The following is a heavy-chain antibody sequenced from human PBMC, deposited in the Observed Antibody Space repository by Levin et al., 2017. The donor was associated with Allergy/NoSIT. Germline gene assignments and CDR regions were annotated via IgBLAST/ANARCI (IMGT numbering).Heavy chain of an antibody. CDR3: ASNGAYWIDN. CDR2: IHHSGRT. D-gene: IGHD3-16*01. Sequence: SETLSLTCVVSGGSISSNNWWSWVRQPPGRGLEWIAEIHHSGRTNYNPSLKSRVTILLDKSKNQFSLKLSSVTDADTAVYYCASNGAYWIDNWGQGTLVTVSS. J-gene: IGHJ4*02. V-gene: IGHV4-4*02. CDR1: GGSISSNNW.